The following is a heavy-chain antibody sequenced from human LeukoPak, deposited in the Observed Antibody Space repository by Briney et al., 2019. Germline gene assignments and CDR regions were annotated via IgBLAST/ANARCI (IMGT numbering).Heavy chain of an antibody. J-gene: IGHJ4*02. CDR1: GYTFTGYY. CDR3: AAQRSSSWYVFIVY. CDR2: INPNSGGT. D-gene: IGHD6-13*01. V-gene: IGHV1-2*02. Sequence: ASVKVSCKAPGYTFTGYYMHWVRQAPGQGLEWMGWINPNSGGTNYAQKFQGRVTMTRDTSISTAYMELSRLRSDDTAVYYCAAQRSSSWYVFIVYWGQGTLVTVSS.